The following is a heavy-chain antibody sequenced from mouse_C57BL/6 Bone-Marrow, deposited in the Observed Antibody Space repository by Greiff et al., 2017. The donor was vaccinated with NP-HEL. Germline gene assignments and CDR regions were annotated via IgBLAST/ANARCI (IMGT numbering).Heavy chain of an antibody. V-gene: IGHV1-55*01. J-gene: IGHJ2*01. CDR1: GYTFTSYW. CDR2: IYPGSGST. CDR3: ARRGWDLLSFDY. Sequence: QVQLQQPGAELVKPGASVKMSCKASGYTFTSYWITWVKQRPGQGLEWIGDIYPGSGSTNYNENFKSKATLTVDTSSSTAYMQLSSLTSEDSAVYYCARRGWDLLSFDYWGQGTTLTVSS. D-gene: IGHD4-1*01.